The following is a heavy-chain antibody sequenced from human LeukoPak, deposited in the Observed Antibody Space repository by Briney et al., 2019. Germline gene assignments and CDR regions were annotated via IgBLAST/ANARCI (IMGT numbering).Heavy chain of an antibody. CDR3: AKRGPRPGRWSDAFNI. Sequence: GGSLRLSCAASGFTFSSYEMNWVRQAPGKGLEWVSAISGSGGSTYYADSVKGRFTISRDNSKNTLYLQMNSLRAEDTAVYYCAKRGPRPGRWSDAFNIWGQGTMVTVSS. CDR1: GFTFSSYE. V-gene: IGHV3-23*01. J-gene: IGHJ3*02. D-gene: IGHD4-23*01. CDR2: ISGSGGST.